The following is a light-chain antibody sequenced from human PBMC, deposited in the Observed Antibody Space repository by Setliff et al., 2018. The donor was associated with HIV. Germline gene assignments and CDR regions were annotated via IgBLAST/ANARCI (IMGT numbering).Light chain of an antibody. J-gene: IGLJ1*01. CDR1: SNDVGDYNY. CDR3: SSYAITNTLP. Sequence: QSALTQPASVSGSPGQSIIISCTGTSNDVGDYNYVSWYQQHPGKAPKLMIYEVRNRPSGVSNRFSGSKSGNTASLTISGLQTEDEADYYCSSYAITNTLPFGTGTKVTV. CDR2: EVR. V-gene: IGLV2-14*01.